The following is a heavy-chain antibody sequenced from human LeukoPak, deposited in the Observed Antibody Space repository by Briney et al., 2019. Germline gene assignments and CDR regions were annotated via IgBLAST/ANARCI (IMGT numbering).Heavy chain of an antibody. CDR2: IYHSGFT. CDR1: GGSISSTYW. D-gene: IGHD1-14*01. V-gene: IGHV4-4*02. J-gene: IGHJ4*02. Sequence: SETLSLTCDVSGGSISSTYWWTWVRQSPEKGLEWIGEIYHSGFTNYNPSLKSRVTISVDKPKNHFSLKLSSVTAADTAVYYCAREDPDRKIDYWGQGTLVTVSS. CDR3: AREDPDRKIDY.